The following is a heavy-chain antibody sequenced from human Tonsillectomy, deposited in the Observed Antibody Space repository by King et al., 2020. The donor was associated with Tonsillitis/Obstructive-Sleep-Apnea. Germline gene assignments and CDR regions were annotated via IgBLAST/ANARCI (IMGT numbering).Heavy chain of an antibody. CDR1: GYSFTSYW. J-gene: IGHJ4*02. Sequence: VQLVESGAEVKKPGESLKISCKGSGYSFTSYWNGWVRQLPGKGLEWMGIIYPGDSDTRYSPSFQGQVTISADKSISTAYLQWSSLKASDTAMYYCARHGYDDSSGSDYWGQGTLVTVSS. CDR2: IYPGDSDT. D-gene: IGHD3-22*01. CDR3: ARHGYDDSSGSDY. V-gene: IGHV5-51*01.